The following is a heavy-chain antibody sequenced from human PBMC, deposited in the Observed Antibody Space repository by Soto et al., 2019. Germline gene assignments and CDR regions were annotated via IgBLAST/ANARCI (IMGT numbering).Heavy chain of an antibody. CDR1: GFTFSSYA. J-gene: IGHJ4*02. CDR3: ASSSSSWRLDY. V-gene: IGHV3-30-3*01. Sequence: QVQLVESGGGVVQPGRSLRLSCAASGFTFSSYAMHWVRQAPGKGLEWVAVISYDGSNKYYADSVKGRFTISRDNSKNTLYLQMNSLRAEDTAVYYYASSSSSWRLDYWGQGTLVTVSS. CDR2: ISYDGSNK. D-gene: IGHD6-13*01.